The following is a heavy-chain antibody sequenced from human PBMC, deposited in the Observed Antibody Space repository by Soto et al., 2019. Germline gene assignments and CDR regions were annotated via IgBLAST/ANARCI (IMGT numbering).Heavy chain of an antibody. CDR3: VRRHVSATGIDWFDP. J-gene: IGHJ5*02. CDR2: INAANGDT. D-gene: IGHD6-13*01. V-gene: IGHV1-3*01. Sequence: VASVKVSCKASGYTFTSYGIHWVRQAPGQRLEWMGWINAANGDTKYSPKFQGRVTITRDTSASTTYMELSSLRSEDTAVCYCVRRHVSATGIDWFDPWGQGTLVTVSS. CDR1: GYTFTSYG.